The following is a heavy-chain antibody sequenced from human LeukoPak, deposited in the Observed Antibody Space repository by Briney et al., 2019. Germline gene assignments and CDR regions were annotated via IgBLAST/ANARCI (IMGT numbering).Heavy chain of an antibody. Sequence: PSETLSLTCAVYGGSFSGYYWSWIRQPPGKGLEWIGEINHSGSTNYNPSLKSRVTISVDTSKNQFSLKLSSVTAADTAVYYCARVRVLRFLEWKYYFDYWGQGTLVTVSS. J-gene: IGHJ4*02. CDR3: ARVRVLRFLEWKYYFDY. V-gene: IGHV4-34*01. D-gene: IGHD3-3*01. CDR1: GGSFSGYY. CDR2: INHSGST.